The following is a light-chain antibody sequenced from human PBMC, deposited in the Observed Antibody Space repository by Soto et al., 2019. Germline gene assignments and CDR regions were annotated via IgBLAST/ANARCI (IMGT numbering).Light chain of an antibody. CDR2: DVN. CDR1: SSDVGNYNY. V-gene: IGLV2-11*01. J-gene: IGLJ2*01. CDR3: CSYAGNYKVT. Sequence: QSVLTQPRSVSGSPGQSVTISCTGTSSDVGNYNYVSWYQQHPGKAPKLMIYDVNKRPSGVPDRFSGSKSGNMASLTISGLQAEDEADYYCCSYAGNYKVTFGGGTKVTVL.